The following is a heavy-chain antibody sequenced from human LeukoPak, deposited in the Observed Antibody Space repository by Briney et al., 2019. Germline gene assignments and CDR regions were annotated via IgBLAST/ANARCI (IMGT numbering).Heavy chain of an antibody. D-gene: IGHD6-19*01. V-gene: IGHV4-59*08. CDR2: IYYNGAT. CDR3: ARRTVTNGWFRIDY. J-gene: IGHJ4*02. CDR1: GGSISTYY. Sequence: SETLSLTCTVSGGSISTYYWSWIRQPPGKGLEWIGYIYYNGATDYNPSLKSRVTISVDTSKNEFSLKLSSVTAADTALYYCARRTVTNGWFRIDYWGQGSLVIVSS.